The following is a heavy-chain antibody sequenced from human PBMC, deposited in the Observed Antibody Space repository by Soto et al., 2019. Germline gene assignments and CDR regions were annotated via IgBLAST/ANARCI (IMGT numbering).Heavy chain of an antibody. Sequence: SETLSLTCTVSGGSITSSSYYWGWIRQPPGKGLEWIGSIYYSGSTYYNPSLKSRVTISVDTSKNQFSLKLSSVTAADTAVYYCARSMTTVVTLDYWGQGTLVT. D-gene: IGHD4-17*01. CDR3: ARSMTTVVTLDY. CDR2: IYYSGST. CDR1: GGSITSSSYY. J-gene: IGHJ4*02. V-gene: IGHV4-39*01.